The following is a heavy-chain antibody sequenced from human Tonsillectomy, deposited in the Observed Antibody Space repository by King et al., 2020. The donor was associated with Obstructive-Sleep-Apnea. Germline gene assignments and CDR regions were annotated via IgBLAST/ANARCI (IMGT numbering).Heavy chain of an antibody. CDR2: INPSGSST. CDR3: ASDSYGGRPGWLES. V-gene: IGHV1-46*01. CDR1: GYTFTTYY. D-gene: IGHD3-16*01. Sequence: QLVQSGAEVKKPGASVKVSCKASGYTFTTYYIHWVRQAPGQGLEWMGIINPSGSSTTYAQNFQGRVTMTRDTSTTTAYMELSSLRSDDTAVYFCASDSYGGRPGWLESWGQGTLVT. J-gene: IGHJ5*01.